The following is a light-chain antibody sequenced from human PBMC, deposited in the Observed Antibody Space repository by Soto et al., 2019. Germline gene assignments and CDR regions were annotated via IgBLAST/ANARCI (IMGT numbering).Light chain of an antibody. CDR1: SSNIGTVYD. V-gene: IGLV1-40*01. CDR3: QSFDPHLSVV. Sequence: QSVMTQPPSVSVAPGQTVTISCTGSSSNIGTVYDVQWYHQFPRTAPRLLIYRNDLRPSGVPDRFSASKSGTSASLVITGLQAEDEADYYCQSFDPHLSVVLGGGTKRTVL. J-gene: IGLJ3*02. CDR2: RND.